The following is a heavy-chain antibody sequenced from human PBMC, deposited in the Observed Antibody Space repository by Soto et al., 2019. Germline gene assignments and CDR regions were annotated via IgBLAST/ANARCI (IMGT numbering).Heavy chain of an antibody. Sequence: QVQLVESGGGVVQPGRSLRLTCAASGFTFSSNGMHWVRQAPGKGLEWVALVLYDGSKTYYADSVRGRFTISRDNSENTLYLQMNSLRAEDTAVYYGARWVGGSMYDNSGKYDSWGQGTLVTVSS. J-gene: IGHJ5*01. V-gene: IGHV3-30*03. CDR2: VLYDGSKT. D-gene: IGHD3-22*01. CDR1: GFTFSSNG. CDR3: ARWVGGSMYDNSGKYDS.